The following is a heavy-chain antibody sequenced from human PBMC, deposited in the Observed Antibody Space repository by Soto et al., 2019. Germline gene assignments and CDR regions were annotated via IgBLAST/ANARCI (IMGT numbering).Heavy chain of an antibody. CDR3: AGLPVTTVPAP. CDR2: IYYSGST. J-gene: IGHJ5*02. CDR1: GGSISSGGYY. V-gene: IGHV4-31*02. Sequence: SETLSLTXTVSGGSISSGGYYWSWIRQHPGKGLEWIGYIYYSGSTYYNPSLKSRVTISVDTSKNQFSLKLSSVTAADTAVYYCAGLPVTTVPAPWGQGTLVTVSS. D-gene: IGHD4-17*01.